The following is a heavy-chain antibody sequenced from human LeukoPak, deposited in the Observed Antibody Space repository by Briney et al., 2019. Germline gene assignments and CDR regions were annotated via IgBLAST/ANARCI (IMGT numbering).Heavy chain of an antibody. CDR3: ARDRGSAGGFDY. J-gene: IGHJ4*02. D-gene: IGHD2-15*01. V-gene: IGHV4-59*01. Sequence: SSETLSLTCTVSGASISSYYWSWIRQPPGKGLEWIGYIYYSGTINYNPSLKSRVTISVDTSKNQLSLKMSSVTAAETAVYYCARDRGSAGGFDYWGQGTLVTVSS. CDR1: GASISSYY. CDR2: IYYSGTI.